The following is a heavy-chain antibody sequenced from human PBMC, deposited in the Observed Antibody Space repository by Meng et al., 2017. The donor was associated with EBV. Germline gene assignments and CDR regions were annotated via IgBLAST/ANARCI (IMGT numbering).Heavy chain of an antibody. CDR1: GFPVISNY. V-gene: IGHV3-53*01. J-gene: IGHJ4*02. CDR3: AKHRLGPLDY. Sequence: GQRVEAGGGLLLPGGSLRLSCAASGFPVISNYMSWVRQAPGKGLEWVSVIYSGGSTYYADSVKGRFTISRDNSKNTLYLQMNSLRAEDTAVYYCAKHRLGPLDYWGQGTLVTVSS. D-gene: IGHD5-12*01. CDR2: IYSGGST.